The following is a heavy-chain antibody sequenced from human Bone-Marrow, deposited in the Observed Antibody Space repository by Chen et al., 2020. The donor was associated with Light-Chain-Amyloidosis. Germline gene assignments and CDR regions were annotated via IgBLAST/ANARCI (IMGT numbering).Heavy chain of an antibody. Sequence: QVQLVQSGAEVKKPGASVKVSCKASGYTFTSYDINWVRQATGQGLEWMGWMNPNRGNTGDAQKVQGRVTMTRNTSISTAYMELSSLRSEDTAVYYCARGGCSGGSCYFTYFYYYYGMDVWGQGTTVTVSS. CDR3: ARGGCSGGSCYFTYFYYYYGMDV. D-gene: IGHD2-15*01. CDR2: MNPNRGNT. CDR1: GYTFTSYD. J-gene: IGHJ6*02. V-gene: IGHV1-8*01.